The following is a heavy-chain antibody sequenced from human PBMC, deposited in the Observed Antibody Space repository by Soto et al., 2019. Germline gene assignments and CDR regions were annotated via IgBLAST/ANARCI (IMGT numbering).Heavy chain of an antibody. V-gene: IGHV4-61*01. J-gene: IGHJ6*02. CDR3: ARDGHGMDV. CDR1: GGSVSIGSYQ. CDR2: IHVSGST. Sequence: GTLSLTCTVSGGSVSIGSYQWTWVRQPPGKGLEWIGYIHVSGSTNDNPSLKGRVTMSIDTSKNQFSLKLSSVTAADTAVYYCARDGHGMDVSGQGTKVSVSS.